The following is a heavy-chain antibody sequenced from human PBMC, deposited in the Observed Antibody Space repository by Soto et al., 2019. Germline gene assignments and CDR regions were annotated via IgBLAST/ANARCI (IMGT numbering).Heavy chain of an antibody. J-gene: IGHJ4*02. CDR1: GFTFSDYY. CDR2: IYYSGST. Sequence: GSLRLSCAASGFTFSDYYMSWIRQPPGKGLEWIGYIYYSGSTNYNPSLKSRVTISVDTSKNQFSLKLSSVTAADTAVYYCARQGYYYDSSGYYPFDFWGQGTLVPVSS. V-gene: IGHV4-59*01. D-gene: IGHD3-22*01. CDR3: ARQGYYYDSSGYYPFDF.